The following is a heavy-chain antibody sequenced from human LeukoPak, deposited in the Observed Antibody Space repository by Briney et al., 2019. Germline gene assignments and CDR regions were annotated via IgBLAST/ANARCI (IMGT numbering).Heavy chain of an antibody. D-gene: IGHD3-3*01. CDR2: IDHSGKT. Sequence: SETLSLTCAVFGGSFSGYYWSWIRQPPGQGLEWIGEIDHSGKTNYNPSPKSRLSLSVDTSKNQFSLKLNSVTAADTAVYYCARGRLSADYYYYGMDVWGQGTTVTVSS. V-gene: IGHV4-34*01. CDR3: ARGRLSADYYYYGMDV. CDR1: GGSFSGYY. J-gene: IGHJ6*02.